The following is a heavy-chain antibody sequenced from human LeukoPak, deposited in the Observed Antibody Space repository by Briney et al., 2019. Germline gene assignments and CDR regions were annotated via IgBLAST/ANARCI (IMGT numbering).Heavy chain of an antibody. J-gene: IGHJ4*02. CDR3: ARDKSVAGAFDY. CDR1: GYTFTNYG. V-gene: IGHV1-18*01. CDR2: ISAYNGNT. Sequence: ASVKVSCKASGYTFTNYGISWVRQAPGQGLEWMGWISAYNGNTYYAQKFQVRVTMTTDTSTNTAYMELRSLRFDDTAVYYCARDKSVAGAFDYWGQETLVTVSS. D-gene: IGHD6-19*01.